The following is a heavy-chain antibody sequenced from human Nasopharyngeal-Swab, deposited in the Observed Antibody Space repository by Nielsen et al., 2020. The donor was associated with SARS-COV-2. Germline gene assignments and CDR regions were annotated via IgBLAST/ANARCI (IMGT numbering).Heavy chain of an antibody. CDR3: ARDPDGYVWGGEGVFDY. J-gene: IGHJ4*02. CDR2: ISYDGSNK. CDR1: GFTFSSYA. V-gene: IGHV3-30-3*01. D-gene: IGHD3-16*01. Sequence: GESLKISCAASGFTFSSYAMHWVRQAPGKGLEWVAVISYDGSNKYYADSVKGRFTISRDNSKNTLYLQMNSLRAEDTAVYYWARDPDGYVWGGEGVFDYWGQGTLVTVSS.